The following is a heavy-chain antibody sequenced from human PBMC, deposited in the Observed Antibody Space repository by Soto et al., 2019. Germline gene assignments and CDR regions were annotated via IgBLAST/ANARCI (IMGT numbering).Heavy chain of an antibody. CDR1: GFSFSNYW. J-gene: IGHJ5*01. Sequence: EVQLVESGGGLVQPGGSLRLSCAASGFSFSNYWMHWIRQVPGKGLVWVSRINGDGDYTNYADSVKGRFTISRDNAKNTLYLQMNSLRAEDTAVYYCARERGGYSSDFWGQVTLVTVSS. CDR2: INGDGDYT. CDR3: ARERGGYSSDF. D-gene: IGHD2-15*01. V-gene: IGHV3-74*01.